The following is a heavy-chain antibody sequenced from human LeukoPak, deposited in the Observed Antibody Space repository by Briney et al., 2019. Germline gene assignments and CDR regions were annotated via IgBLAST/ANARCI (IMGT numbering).Heavy chain of an antibody. CDR3: XXXXXXXXXXXSLFVF. V-gene: IGHV3-7*03. CDR1: GFTFSRYW. CDR2: IKQDGSEK. J-gene: IGHJ4*01. Sequence: GGSLRLSCAASGFTFSRYWMSWVRQAPRKGLEWVANIKQDGSEKYYVDSVKGRFTISRDNAKNSLYLQMNSLRAEDTAVYYXXXXXXXXXXXXSLFVFGGQGTLVTVPS.